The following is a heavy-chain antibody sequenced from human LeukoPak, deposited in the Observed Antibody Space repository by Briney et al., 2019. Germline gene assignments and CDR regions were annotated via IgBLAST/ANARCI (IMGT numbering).Heavy chain of an antibody. V-gene: IGHV3-30*18. J-gene: IGHJ4*02. CDR1: GFTFSSYG. CDR3: AKGGLYCSGGSCYPNDY. Sequence: GGSLRLSCAASGFTFSSYGMHWVRQAPGKGLEWVAVISHDGSNKYYADSVKGRFTISRDNSKNTLYLQMNSLRAEDTAVYYCAKGGLYCSGGSCYPNDYWGQGTLVTVSS. CDR2: ISHDGSNK. D-gene: IGHD2-15*01.